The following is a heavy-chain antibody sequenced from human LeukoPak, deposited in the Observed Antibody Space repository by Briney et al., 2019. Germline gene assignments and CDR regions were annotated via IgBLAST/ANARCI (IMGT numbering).Heavy chain of an antibody. D-gene: IGHD3-22*01. J-gene: IGHJ3*02. CDR2: INPNSGGT. Sequence: GASVKVSCKASGYTFTGYYMHWVRQAPGQGLEWMGWINPNSGGTNYAQKFQGRVTMTRDTSISTAYVELSRLRSDDTAVYYCARPYYDSSGYPSGAFDIWGQGTMVTVSS. CDR3: ARPYYDSSGYPSGAFDI. V-gene: IGHV1-2*02. CDR1: GYTFTGYY.